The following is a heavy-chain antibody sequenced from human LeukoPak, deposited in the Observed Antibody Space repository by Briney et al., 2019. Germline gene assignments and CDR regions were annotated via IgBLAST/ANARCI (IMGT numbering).Heavy chain of an antibody. CDR1: GGTFSSYA. V-gene: IGHV1-69*13. Sequence: SVKVSCKASGGTFSSYAISWVRQAPGQGLEWMGGIIPIFGTANYAQKFQGRVTITADESTSTAYMELSSLRSEDTAVYYCAWSGYSYGTIDYWGQETLVTVSS. CDR2: IIPIFGTA. CDR3: AWSGYSYGTIDY. D-gene: IGHD5-18*01. J-gene: IGHJ4*02.